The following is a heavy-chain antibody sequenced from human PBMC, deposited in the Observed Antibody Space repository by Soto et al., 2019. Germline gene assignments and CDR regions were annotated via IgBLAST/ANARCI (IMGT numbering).Heavy chain of an antibody. J-gene: IGHJ5*02. Sequence: QVQLQESGPGLVKPSQTLSPTCTVSGGSISSGGYYWSWIRQHPGKGLEWIGYIYYSGSTYYNPSLKSRVTISVDTSKNQFSLKLSSVTAADTAVYYCARELRYYYGSGSPENWFDPWGQGTLVTVSS. CDR2: IYYSGST. CDR3: ARELRYYYGSGSPENWFDP. V-gene: IGHV4-31*03. D-gene: IGHD3-10*01. CDR1: GGSISSGGYY.